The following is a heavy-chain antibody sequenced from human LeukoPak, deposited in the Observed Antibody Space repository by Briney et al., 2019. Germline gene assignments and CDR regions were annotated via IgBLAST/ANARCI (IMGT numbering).Heavy chain of an antibody. CDR2: INHSGST. CDR3: ARGVGWVSNDY. CDR1: GGSFSGYY. V-gene: IGHV4-34*01. D-gene: IGHD3-16*01. Sequence: SETLSFTCAVYGGSFSGYYWSWIRQPPGNGLEWIGEINHSGSTNYNPSLKSRVTISVDTSKNQFSLKLSSVTAADTAVYYCARGVGWVSNDYWGQGTLVTVSS. J-gene: IGHJ4*02.